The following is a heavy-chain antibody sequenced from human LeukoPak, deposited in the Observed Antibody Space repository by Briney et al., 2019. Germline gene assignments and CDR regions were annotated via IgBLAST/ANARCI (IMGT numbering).Heavy chain of an antibody. J-gene: IGHJ3*01. CDR3: ARDLGHCSGGTCFAYGFDL. CDR2: FYGRGDSI. CDR1: GFSFREHI. Sequence: PGGSLRLSRERFGFSFREHIMNWIRHAPRRGLEWVSIFYGRGDSIHYTDSVKGRSTVSRDNGKDALYLQMNSLRAEDTAVYYCARDLGHCSGGTCFAYGFDLWGQGTVVSVSP. V-gene: IGHV3-11*01. D-gene: IGHD2-15*01.